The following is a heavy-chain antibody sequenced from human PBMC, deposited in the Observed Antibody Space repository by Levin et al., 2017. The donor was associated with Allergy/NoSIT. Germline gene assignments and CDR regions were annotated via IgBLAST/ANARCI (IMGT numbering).Heavy chain of an antibody. Sequence: GGSLRLSCAASGFTFSPYWMTCVRQASGKGLEWVANIKPDGSEKSYVDSLKGRFTISRDNAKNSLYLEMNSLRVEDTAVYYCVRGFGMDVWGQGTTVPVSS. J-gene: IGHJ6*02. V-gene: IGHV3-7*01. CDR2: IKPDGSEK. CDR3: VRGFGMDV. CDR1: GFTFSPYW.